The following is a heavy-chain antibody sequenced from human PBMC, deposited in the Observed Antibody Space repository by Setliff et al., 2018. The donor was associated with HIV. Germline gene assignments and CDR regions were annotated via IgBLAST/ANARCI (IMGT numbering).Heavy chain of an antibody. Sequence: KTSETLSLTCTVSGGSISSHYWGWIRQPPGKGLEWIGTIYHSGSTYYNPSLKSRLTISVDTSKNQFSLKLNSVTAADTAVYYCARVRGSSGWYVFDYWGQGTLVTVSS. J-gene: IGHJ4*02. D-gene: IGHD6-19*01. V-gene: IGHV4-38-2*02. CDR2: IYHSGST. CDR1: GGSISSHY. CDR3: ARVRGSSGWYVFDY.